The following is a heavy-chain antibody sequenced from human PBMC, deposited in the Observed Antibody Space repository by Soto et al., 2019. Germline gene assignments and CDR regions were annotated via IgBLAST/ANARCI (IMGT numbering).Heavy chain of an antibody. D-gene: IGHD5-12*01. J-gene: IGHJ4*02. V-gene: IGHV1-18*04. Sequence: GAPVKVCCNASGYTSTSDGISWLRQAPGKVLEWMGWLSDYNGNTNYAQKLQGRVTMTTDTSTSTAYMELRSLRFDDTAVYYCASGYSGYGHFDYWGQGTLVTVSS. CDR2: LSDYNGNT. CDR3: ASGYSGYGHFDY. CDR1: GYTSTSDG.